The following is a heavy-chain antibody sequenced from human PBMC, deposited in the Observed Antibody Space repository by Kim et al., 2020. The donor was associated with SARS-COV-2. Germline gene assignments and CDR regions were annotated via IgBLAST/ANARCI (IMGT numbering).Heavy chain of an antibody. CDR3: AREKYSDGLNWFDP. CDR1: GYTFTSYA. J-gene: IGHJ5*02. Sequence: ASVKVSCKASGYTFTSYAMNWVRQAPGQGLEWMGWINTNTGNPTYAQGFTGRVVFSLDTSVSTAYLQISSLKAEDTAVYYCAREKYSDGLNWFDPWGQGTLVTVSS. V-gene: IGHV7-4-1*02. D-gene: IGHD5-18*01. CDR2: INTNTGNP.